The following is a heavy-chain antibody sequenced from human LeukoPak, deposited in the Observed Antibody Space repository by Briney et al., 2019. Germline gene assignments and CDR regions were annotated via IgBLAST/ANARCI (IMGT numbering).Heavy chain of an antibody. CDR3: AREGYYGSGSPPSLYFDY. CDR2: ISPTGSTT. J-gene: IGHJ4*02. CDR1: GFSFSGHW. Sequence: GGSLRLSCTASGFSFSGHWMHWARQLPGKGLVWVSRISPTGSTTSYADSVKGRFTVSRDNSRSTLYLQMNSLRPEDTAIYYCAREGYYGSGSPPSLYFDYWGQGTLVTVSS. V-gene: IGHV3-74*01. D-gene: IGHD3-10*01.